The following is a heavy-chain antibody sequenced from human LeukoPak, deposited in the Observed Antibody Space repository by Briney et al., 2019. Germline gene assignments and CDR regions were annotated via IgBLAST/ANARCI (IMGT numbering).Heavy chain of an antibody. CDR2: INHSGST. J-gene: IGHJ6*02. CDR3: ARGDDFDYGVDV. Sequence: SETLSLTCAVYGGSFSGYYWSWIRQPPGKGLEWIGEINHSGSTNYNPSLKSRVTISVDTSKNQFSLKLSSVTAADTAVYYCARGDDFDYGVDVWGQGTTVTVSS. V-gene: IGHV4-34*01. D-gene: IGHD3-3*01. CDR1: GGSFSGYY.